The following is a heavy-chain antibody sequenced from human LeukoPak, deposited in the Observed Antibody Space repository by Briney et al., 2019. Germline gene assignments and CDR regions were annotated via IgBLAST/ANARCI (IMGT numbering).Heavy chain of an antibody. Sequence: GGSLRLSCAASGFTFRDYYMTWIRQAPGKGLEWVSYISSSGKTIYYADSVKGRFAISRDNAKNSLYLQMNSLRAEDTAVYYCARDARDEEYYYYMDVWGKGTTVTISS. CDR2: ISSSGKTI. D-gene: IGHD5-24*01. CDR3: ARDARDEEYYYYMDV. J-gene: IGHJ6*03. CDR1: GFTFRDYY. V-gene: IGHV3-11*01.